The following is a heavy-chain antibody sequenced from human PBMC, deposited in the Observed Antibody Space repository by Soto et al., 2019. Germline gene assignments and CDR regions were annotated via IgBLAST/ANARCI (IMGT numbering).Heavy chain of an antibody. J-gene: IGHJ4*02. CDR2: IYDGGGT. V-gene: IGHV4-30-4*01. Sequence: QVQLQESGPGLVKPSQTPSLTCSVSGGSISTVDYWWSWIRQSPDMGLEWIGHIYDGGGTYNNPSLHSRVTISVDTSKSQPSLTLSSVSAADTAVYYCARGPSGDKVDSWGQGTLVTVSS. D-gene: IGHD7-27*01. CDR3: ARGPSGDKVDS. CDR1: GGSISTVDYW.